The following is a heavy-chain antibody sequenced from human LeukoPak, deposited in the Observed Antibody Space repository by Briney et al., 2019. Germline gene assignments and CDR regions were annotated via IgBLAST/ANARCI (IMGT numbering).Heavy chain of an antibody. CDR2: ISSSSSYI. Sequence: GGSLRLSCAASGLTFSSYSMNWVRQPPGKGLEWVSSISSSSSYIYYADSVKGRFTISRDNAKNSLYLQMNSLRAEDTAVYYCARGGLRFANWFDPWGQGTLVTVSS. CDR3: ARGGLRFANWFDP. V-gene: IGHV3-21*01. D-gene: IGHD3-3*01. J-gene: IGHJ5*02. CDR1: GLTFSSYS.